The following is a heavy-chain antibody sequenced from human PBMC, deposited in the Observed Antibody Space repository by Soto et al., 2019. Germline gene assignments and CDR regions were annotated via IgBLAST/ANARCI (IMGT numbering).Heavy chain of an antibody. V-gene: IGHV4-39*01. D-gene: IGHD6-13*01. Sequence: QLQLQESGPGLVKPSETLSLTCTVSGGSISSSSYYWGWIRQPPGKGLEWIGSIYYSGSTYYNPSLKSRVTISVDTSKNQFSLKLSSVTAADTAVYYCARQVRYVAAAGTTANNDYWGQGTLVTVSS. CDR3: ARQVRYVAAAGTTANNDY. CDR2: IYYSGST. CDR1: GGSISSSSYY. J-gene: IGHJ4*02.